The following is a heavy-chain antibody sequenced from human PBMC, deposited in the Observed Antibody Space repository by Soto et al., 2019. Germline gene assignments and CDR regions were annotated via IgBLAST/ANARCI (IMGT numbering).Heavy chain of an antibody. V-gene: IGHV4-34*01. Sequence: SETLCLTCAGSGGSFSGDYWSWIPQPPGKGLEWIGEINHSGSTNYNPSLKSRVTISVDTSKNQFSLKLSSVTAADTAVYYCAGGELGYCTSGVCYTGWFDPWGQGTLVTVSS. CDR1: GGSFSGDY. CDR3: AGGELGYCTSGVCYTGWFDP. J-gene: IGHJ5*02. D-gene: IGHD2-8*01. CDR2: INHSGST.